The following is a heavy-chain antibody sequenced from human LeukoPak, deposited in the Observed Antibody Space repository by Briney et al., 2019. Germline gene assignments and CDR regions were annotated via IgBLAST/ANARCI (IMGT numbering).Heavy chain of an antibody. D-gene: IGHD5-12*01. V-gene: IGHV3-11*01. J-gene: IGHJ6*03. CDR3: ARLATGYGSYYYYYMDV. CDR1: GFTFSDYY. Sequence: SGGSLRLSCAASGFTFSDYYMSWIRQAPGKGLEWVSYISSSGSTIYYADSVEGRFTISRDNAKNSLYLQMNSLRAEDTAVYYCARLATGYGSYYYYYMDVWGKGTTVTVSS. CDR2: ISSSGSTI.